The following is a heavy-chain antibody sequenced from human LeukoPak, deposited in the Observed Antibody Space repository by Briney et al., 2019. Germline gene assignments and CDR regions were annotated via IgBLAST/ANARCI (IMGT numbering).Heavy chain of an antibody. CDR2: ISSSGSTI. CDR3: ARVGWFGELWEYYFDY. Sequence: GGSLRLSCAASGFTFSSYEMNWVRQAPGKGLEWVSYISSSGSTIYYADSVKGRFTISRDNAKNSLYLQMNSLRAEDTAVYYCARVGWFGELWEYYFDYWGQGTLVTVSS. V-gene: IGHV3-48*03. D-gene: IGHD3-10*01. CDR1: GFTFSSYE. J-gene: IGHJ4*02.